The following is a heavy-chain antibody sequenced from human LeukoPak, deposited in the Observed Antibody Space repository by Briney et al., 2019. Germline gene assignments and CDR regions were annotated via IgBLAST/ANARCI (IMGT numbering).Heavy chain of an antibody. CDR3: AREGSPYYYDSSGFFWFDP. CDR2: INPSGGST. D-gene: IGHD3-22*01. CDR1: GYTFTSYY. J-gene: IGHJ5*02. Sequence: ASVKVSCKASGYTFTSYYMHWVRQAPGQGLEWMGIINPSGGSTSYAQKFQGRVTMTRDTSTSTVYMELSSLRSEDTAVYYCAREGSPYYYDSSGFFWFDPWGQGILVTVSS. V-gene: IGHV1-46*01.